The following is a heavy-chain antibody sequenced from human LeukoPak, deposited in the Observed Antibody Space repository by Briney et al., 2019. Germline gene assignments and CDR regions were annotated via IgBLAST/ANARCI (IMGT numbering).Heavy chain of an antibody. CDR3: AKVSGVATMGGGSD. V-gene: IGHV3-30*04. Sequence: GGSLRLSCAASGFTFSSYAMHWVRQAPGKGLEWVAVISYDGSNKYYADSVKGRFTISRDNSKNTLYLQMNSLRAEDTAVYYCAKVSGVATMGGGSDWGQGTLVTVSS. CDR1: GFTFSSYA. J-gene: IGHJ4*02. CDR2: ISYDGSNK. D-gene: IGHD5-12*01.